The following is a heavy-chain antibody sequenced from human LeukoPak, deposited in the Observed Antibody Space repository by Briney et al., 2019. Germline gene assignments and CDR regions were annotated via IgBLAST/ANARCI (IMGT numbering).Heavy chain of an antibody. CDR1: GGSISSSSFF. J-gene: IGHJ1*01. D-gene: IGHD6-13*01. CDR3: ARSRIAAPGTEYFHH. CDR2: IYNTGTT. V-gene: IGHV4-39*02. Sequence: SETLSLTCTVSGGSISSSSFFWGWIRQTPGKGLEWIGNIYNTGTTSYNPSLKNRVTISVDTSKIHFSLSLRSVTAADTAAYFCARSRIAAPGTEYFHHWGRGTLVSVSS.